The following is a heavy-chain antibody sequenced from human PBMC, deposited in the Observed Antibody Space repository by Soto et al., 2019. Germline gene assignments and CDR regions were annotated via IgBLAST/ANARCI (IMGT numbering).Heavy chain of an antibody. CDR1: GFTVSNNY. CDR3: AAHPGGGGY. CDR2: IYSGGYT. J-gene: IGHJ4*02. Sequence: EVQLVESGGGLIQPGGSLRLSCAVSGFTVSNNYMSWVRQAPGKGLEGVSVIYSGGYTAYGDSVKGRFTISRDNSKNTLYLKMNSRGAKAPAVFFGAAHPGGGGYWGQGTLVTVSS. V-gene: IGHV3-53*01. D-gene: IGHD3-10*01.